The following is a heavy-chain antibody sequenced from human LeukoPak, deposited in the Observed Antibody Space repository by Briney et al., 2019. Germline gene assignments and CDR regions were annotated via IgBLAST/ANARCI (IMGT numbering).Heavy chain of an antibody. CDR1: GGSITSYN. CDR3: ACGVAAAGWLYFDY. D-gene: IGHD6-13*01. Sequence: SETLSLTCTVSGGSITSYNWSWLRQPAGKGLEWIGRIYSSGTTNYNPSLKSRVTMSIDTTQFSLKLSSVTAADTAVYFCACGVAAAGWLYFDYWGQGSLVTVSS. CDR2: IYSSGTT. J-gene: IGHJ4*02. V-gene: IGHV4-4*07.